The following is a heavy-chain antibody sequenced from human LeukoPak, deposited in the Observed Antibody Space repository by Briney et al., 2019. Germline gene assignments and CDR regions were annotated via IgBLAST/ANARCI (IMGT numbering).Heavy chain of an antibody. V-gene: IGHV3-23*01. CDR1: GFTFSSYA. J-gene: IGHJ4*02. CDR2: IGAGGTFT. D-gene: IGHD1-26*01. CDR3: ARHSGDY. Sequence: PGRSLRLSCTASGFTFSSYAMNWVRPAQGEGLEWVSGIGAGGTFTYYADSVKGRFTISRDNAKYSLYLQMNNLRGEDTALYYCARHSGDYWGQGTLVTVSS.